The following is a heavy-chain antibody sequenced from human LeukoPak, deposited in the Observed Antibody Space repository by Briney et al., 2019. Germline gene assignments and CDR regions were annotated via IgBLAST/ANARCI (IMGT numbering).Heavy chain of an antibody. J-gene: IGHJ4*02. Sequence: GASVKVSCKASGYYFTGYYMHWVRQAPGQGLEWMGWINPNSGGTNYAQKFQGRVTMTRDTSISTAYMELSRLRSDDTAVYYCARTLWFGELLKSLDYWGQGTLVTVSS. CDR2: INPNSGGT. V-gene: IGHV1-2*02. D-gene: IGHD3-10*01. CDR1: GYYFTGYY. CDR3: ARTLWFGELLKSLDY.